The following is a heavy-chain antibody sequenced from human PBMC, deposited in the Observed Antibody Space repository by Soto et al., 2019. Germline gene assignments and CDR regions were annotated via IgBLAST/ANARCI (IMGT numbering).Heavy chain of an antibody. V-gene: IGHV3-7*01. J-gene: IGHJ6*02. D-gene: IGHD3-3*01. CDR1: GFTFSSYW. CDR2: IKQDGSEK. CDR3: ARDTRVNYDVWSSSVALYCYCGMDV. Sequence: GGSLRLSCAAYGFTFSSYWMSWVRQAPGKGLEWVAKIKQDGSEKYYVDSVKGRFTISRDNAKNSLYLQMNSLRAEDTAVYYCARDTRVNYDVWSSSVALYCYCGMDVWGQGTTVTVSS.